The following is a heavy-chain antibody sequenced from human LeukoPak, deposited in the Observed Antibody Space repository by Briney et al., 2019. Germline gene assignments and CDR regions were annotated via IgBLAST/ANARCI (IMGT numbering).Heavy chain of an antibody. CDR2: INPNSGGT. CDR1: GYTFTGYY. D-gene: IGHD6-13*01. Sequence: ASVKVSCKASGYTFTGYYMHWVRQAPGQGLEWMGWINPNSGGTNYAQKFQGRVTMTRDTSIGTAYMELSRLRSDDTAVYYCARDSSSWEVSSDNWFDPWGQGTLVTVSS. J-gene: IGHJ5*02. CDR3: ARDSSSWEVSSDNWFDP. V-gene: IGHV1-2*02.